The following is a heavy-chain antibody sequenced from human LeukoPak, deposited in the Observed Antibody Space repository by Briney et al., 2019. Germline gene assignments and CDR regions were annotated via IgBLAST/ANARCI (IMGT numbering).Heavy chain of an antibody. CDR2: IYYSGTT. CDR1: GGSISSGDYY. D-gene: IGHD2-2*01. CDR3: ARDSFSSYCSSTSCSSFDY. V-gene: IGHV4-30-4*08. Sequence: SQTLSLTCTVSGGSISSGDYYWSWIRQPPGKGLEWVGYIYYSGTTYYNPSLKSRVTISVDTSKNQLSLKLSSVTAADTAVYYCARDSFSSYCSSTSCSSFDYWGQGTLVTVSS. J-gene: IGHJ4*02.